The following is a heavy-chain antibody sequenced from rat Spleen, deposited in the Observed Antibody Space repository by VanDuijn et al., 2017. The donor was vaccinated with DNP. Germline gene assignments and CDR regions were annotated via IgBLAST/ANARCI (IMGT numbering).Heavy chain of an antibody. V-gene: IGHV5-58*01. CDR1: GFTFSTYW. CDR2: INTDGGTT. CDR3: AKGTGGFAH. J-gene: IGHJ3*01. D-gene: IGHD1-4*01. Sequence: EVQLVESGGGLVQSGRSLKVSCVGSGFTFSTYWMFWVRQAPGKGLEWVASINTDGGTTYYPDSVKGRFTISRANAENTVYLQMNSLRSEDTATYFCAKGTGGFAHWGQGTLVTVSS.